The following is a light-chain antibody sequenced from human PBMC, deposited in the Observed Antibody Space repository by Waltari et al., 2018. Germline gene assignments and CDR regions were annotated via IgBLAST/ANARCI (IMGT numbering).Light chain of an antibody. CDR3: QQHSNGTPGLT. CDR2: DAS. J-gene: IGKJ3*01. CDR1: QRVSSY. Sequence: EIVLTQSPATLSLSPGERATLSCRSSQRVSSYLAWYQQKPGQAPRRLIYDASNRSTGIPVRFSGSGCGTDITFTISSIEPEHLAVYEYQQHSNGTPGLTFGPGTKVDIK. V-gene: IGKV3-11*01.